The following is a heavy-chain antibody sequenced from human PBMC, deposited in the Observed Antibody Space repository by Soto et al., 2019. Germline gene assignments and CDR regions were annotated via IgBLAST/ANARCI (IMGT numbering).Heavy chain of an antibody. D-gene: IGHD2-15*01. CDR2: IKQDGSEK. CDR1: GFTFSSYW. Sequence: GGSLRLSCAASGFTFSSYWMTWVRQAPGKGLEWVANIKQDGSEKYYVDSVKGRFTISRDNAKNSLYLQMNSLRAEDTAVYYCARTWLLAYFAYWGQGTLVTVSS. J-gene: IGHJ4*02. V-gene: IGHV3-7*01. CDR3: ARTWLLAYFAY.